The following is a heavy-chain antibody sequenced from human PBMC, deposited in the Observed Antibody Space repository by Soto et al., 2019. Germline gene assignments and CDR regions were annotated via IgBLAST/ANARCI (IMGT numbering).Heavy chain of an antibody. D-gene: IGHD5-12*01. CDR2: INPNSGGT. Sequence: GASVKVSCKASGYTFTGYYMHWGRQAPGQRLEWMGWINPNSGGTNYAQKFQGWVTMTRDTSISTAYMELSGLRSDDTAVYYCARDRIYQHPTLIYYYGMDVWGQGTTVTVSS. V-gene: IGHV1-2*04. CDR3: ARDRIYQHPTLIYYYGMDV. CDR1: GYTFTGYY. J-gene: IGHJ6*02.